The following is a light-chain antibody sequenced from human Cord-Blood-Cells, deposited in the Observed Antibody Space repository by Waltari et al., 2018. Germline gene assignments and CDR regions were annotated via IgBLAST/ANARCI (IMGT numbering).Light chain of an antibody. Sequence: DIQMTQSPSSLSASVGDSVTITCRASQSISSYLNWYQQKPGKAPKLLIYAASSLQSGVPSRFSCSGSGTDFTLTISILQPEDFATYYCQQSYSTPWTFGQGTKVEIK. CDR2: AAS. J-gene: IGKJ1*01. V-gene: IGKV1-39*01. CDR1: QSISSY. CDR3: QQSYSTPWT.